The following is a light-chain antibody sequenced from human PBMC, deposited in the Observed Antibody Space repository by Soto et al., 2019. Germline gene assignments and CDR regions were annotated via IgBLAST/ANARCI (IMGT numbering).Light chain of an antibody. CDR2: AAS. CDR3: QQYYSYPRT. J-gene: IGKJ1*01. V-gene: IGKV1-8*01. Sequence: AIRMTQSPSSLSASTGDRVTITCRASQGISSYLAWYQQKPGKAPKLLIYAASTLQSGVPSRFSGSGSGTDFTLTISCLQSEDFATHYCQQYYSYPRTCGQGTKVQIK. CDR1: QGISSY.